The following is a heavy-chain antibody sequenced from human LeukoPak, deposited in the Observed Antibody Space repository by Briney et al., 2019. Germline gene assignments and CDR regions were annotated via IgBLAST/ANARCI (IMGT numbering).Heavy chain of an antibody. J-gene: IGHJ3*02. CDR1: GGTFSSYA. Sequence: SVRVSCTASGGTFSSYAISWVRQAPGQGLEWMGGIIPIFGTANYAQKFQGRVTITADESTSTAYMELSSLRSEDTAVYYCARVRAVGATTSRAFDIWGQGTMVTVSS. CDR3: ARVRAVGATTSRAFDI. CDR2: IIPIFGTA. D-gene: IGHD1-26*01. V-gene: IGHV1-69*01.